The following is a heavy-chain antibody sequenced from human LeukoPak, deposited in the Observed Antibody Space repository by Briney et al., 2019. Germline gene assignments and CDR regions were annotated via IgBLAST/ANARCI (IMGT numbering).Heavy chain of an antibody. CDR2: IYTSGST. D-gene: IGHD3-22*01. J-gene: IGHJ4*02. V-gene: IGHV4-59*10. Sequence: SETLSLTCAVYGGSFSGYYWSWIRQPAGKGLEWIGRIYTSGSTNYNPSLKSRVTMSVDTSKNQFSLKLSSVTAADTAVYYCARGVDSSGYGQYYFDYWGQGTLVTVSS. CDR3: ARGVDSSGYGQYYFDY. CDR1: GGSFSGYY.